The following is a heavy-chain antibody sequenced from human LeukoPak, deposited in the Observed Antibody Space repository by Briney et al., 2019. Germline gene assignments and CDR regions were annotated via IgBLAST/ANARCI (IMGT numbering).Heavy chain of an antibody. Sequence: GESLKISCKGSGYSFTSYWIGWVRQMPGKGLEWMGIIYPGDSDTRYSPSFQGQVTISADKSISTAYLQWSSLKASDTAMYYCARLRGWTYGYCSSTSCYFDYWGQGTLVTVSS. CDR1: GYSFTSYW. CDR2: IYPGDSDT. V-gene: IGHV5-51*01. D-gene: IGHD2-2*03. CDR3: ARLRGWTYGYCSSTSCYFDY. J-gene: IGHJ4*02.